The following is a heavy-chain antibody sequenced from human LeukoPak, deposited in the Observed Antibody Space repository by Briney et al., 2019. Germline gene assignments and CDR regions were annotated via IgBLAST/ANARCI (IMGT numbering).Heavy chain of an antibody. D-gene: IGHD3-9*01. V-gene: IGHV3-23*01. CDR3: AKAEGYDILTGLDY. CDR1: GFTFSSYA. CDR2: IGASGGSK. Sequence: GGSLTLSCATSGFTFSSYAMSWVRQAPGKGLEWVSGIGASGGSKYYADSVKGRFTISRDNSKNTLYLQMNSLRTEDTAVYYCAKAEGYDILTGLDYWGQGTLVTVSS. J-gene: IGHJ4*02.